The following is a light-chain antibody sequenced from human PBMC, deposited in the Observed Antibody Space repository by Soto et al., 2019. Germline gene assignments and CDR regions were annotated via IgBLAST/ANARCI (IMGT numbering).Light chain of an antibody. V-gene: IGLV2-8*01. CDR1: SSDVGGYNY. Sequence: QSVLTQPPSASGSPVQSVTISCTGTSSDVGGYNYVSWYQQHPGKAPKLMIYEVSQRPSGVPDRFSGSKSGNTASLTVSGLQAEDEADYYCNSYAGSNNVFGTGTKVTVL. J-gene: IGLJ1*01. CDR2: EVS. CDR3: NSYAGSNNV.